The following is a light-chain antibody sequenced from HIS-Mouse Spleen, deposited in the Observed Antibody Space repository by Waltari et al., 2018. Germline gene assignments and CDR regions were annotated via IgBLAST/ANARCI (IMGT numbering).Light chain of an antibody. V-gene: IGLV3-10*01. CDR2: EDS. CDR1: ALPTKY. CDR3: YSTDSSGNHRV. J-gene: IGLJ2*01. Sequence: SYELTQPPSVSVSPGQTARITCSGAALPTKYAYWYQQKSGQAPVLYIYEDSNRPSGIPERFSGSSSGTMATLTISGAQVEDEADYYCYSTDSSGNHRVFGGGTKLTVL.